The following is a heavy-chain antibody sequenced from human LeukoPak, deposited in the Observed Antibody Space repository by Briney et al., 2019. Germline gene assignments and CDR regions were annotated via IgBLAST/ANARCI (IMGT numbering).Heavy chain of an antibody. J-gene: IGHJ4*02. Sequence: PGGSLRLSCAASGFTFSSYAMSWVRQAPGKGLEWVSAISGSGGSTYYADSVKGRFTISRDNSKNTLYLQMNSLRAEDTAVYYCATYYYDSSGSYYFDYWGQGTLVTVSS. V-gene: IGHV3-23*01. CDR3: ATYYYDSSGSYYFDY. CDR2: ISGSGGST. D-gene: IGHD3-22*01. CDR1: GFTFSSYA.